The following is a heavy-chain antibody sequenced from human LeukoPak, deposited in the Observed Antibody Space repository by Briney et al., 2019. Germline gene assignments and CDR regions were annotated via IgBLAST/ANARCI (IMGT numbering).Heavy chain of an antibody. J-gene: IGHJ4*02. CDR3: AKGAIGMAGLDY. D-gene: IGHD6-19*01. CDR2: VVANGGGT. V-gene: IGHV3-23*01. Sequence: GGSLRLSCAASGFTFSSYAMSWVRQAPGKGLEWVSSVVANGGGTYYAASVKGRSSISRDNSKNTLYLQMNSLRDEDTAIYYCAKGAIGMAGLDYWGQGTLVTVSS. CDR1: GFTFSSYA.